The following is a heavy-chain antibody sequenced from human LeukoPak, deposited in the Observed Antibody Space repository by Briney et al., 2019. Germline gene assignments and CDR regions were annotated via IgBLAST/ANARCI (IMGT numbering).Heavy chain of an antibody. V-gene: IGHV4-30-4*01. D-gene: IGHD6-19*01. Sequence: PSETLSLTCTVSGGSISSGDYYWSWIRQPPGKGLEWIGYIYYSGSTYYNPSLKSRVTISVDTSKNQFSLKLSSVTAADTAVYYCARVGYIAVESWFDPWGQGTLVTVSS. CDR3: ARVGYIAVESWFDP. CDR1: GGSISSGDYY. J-gene: IGHJ5*02. CDR2: IYYSGST.